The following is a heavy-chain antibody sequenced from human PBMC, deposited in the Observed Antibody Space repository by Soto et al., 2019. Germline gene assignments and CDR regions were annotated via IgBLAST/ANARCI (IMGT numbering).Heavy chain of an antibody. V-gene: IGHV3-23*01. D-gene: IGHD5-12*01. J-gene: IGHJ4*02. CDR2: ITGRGSYT. CDR1: GFTFGNYG. CDR3: AKDRDGYTNQVDY. Sequence: EVHLLESGGGLVQPGGSLRLSCSASGFTFGNYGMSWVRQAPGKGLEWVSAITGRGSYTYYADSVRGRFTSSRDNAKNTLSLQMNSLSAEDTAIYYCAKDRDGYTNQVDYWGQGTLVTVSS.